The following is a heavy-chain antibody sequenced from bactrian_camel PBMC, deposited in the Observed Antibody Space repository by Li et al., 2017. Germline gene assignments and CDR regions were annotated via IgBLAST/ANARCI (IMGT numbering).Heavy chain of an antibody. CDR3: AADAPWYSGACRYNF. Sequence: QLVESGGGSVQTGGSLKLSCVVSGWPYTAACLAWFRQPPGKEREGVAAMYTGFGGGNIYYDDSVKGRFTISQDNSKNTLFLQMNVLRPEDTAMYYCAADAPWYSGACRYNFLGQGTQVTVS. D-gene: IGHD1*01. J-gene: IGHJ4*01. CDR2: MYTGFGGGNI. CDR1: GWPYTAAC. V-gene: IGHV3S1*01.